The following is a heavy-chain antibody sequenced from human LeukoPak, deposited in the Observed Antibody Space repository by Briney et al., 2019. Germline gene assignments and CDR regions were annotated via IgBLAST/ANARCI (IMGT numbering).Heavy chain of an antibody. V-gene: IGHV5-51*01. D-gene: IGHD1-26*01. CDR2: IYPGDSDT. J-gene: IGHJ4*02. CDR3: ARRAGSFQGDYNFDY. CDR1: GYSFTSYW. Sequence: GESLKISCKGSGYSFTSYWIGWVRQMPGKGLEWMGIIYPGDSDTRYSPSFQGQVTISADKSISTGYLQWSSLKASDTAMYYCARRAGSFQGDYNFDYWGQGTLVTVSS.